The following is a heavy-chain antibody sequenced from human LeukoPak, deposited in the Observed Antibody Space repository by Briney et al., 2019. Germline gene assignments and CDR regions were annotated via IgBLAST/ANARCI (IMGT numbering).Heavy chain of an antibody. J-gene: IGHJ4*02. CDR3: ARSLRYYDFWSGYYNPDPFDY. Sequence: ASVKVSCKASGYTFTSYDINWVRQATGQGLEWMGWMNPNSGNTGYAQKFQGRVTMTRNTSISTAYMELSSLRSEDAAVYYCARSLRYYDFWSGYYNPDPFDYWGREPWSPSPQ. D-gene: IGHD3-3*01. V-gene: IGHV1-8*01. CDR1: GYTFTSYD. CDR2: MNPNSGNT.